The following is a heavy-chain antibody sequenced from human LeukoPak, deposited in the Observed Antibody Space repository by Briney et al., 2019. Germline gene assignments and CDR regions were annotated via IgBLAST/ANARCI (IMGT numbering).Heavy chain of an antibody. CDR1: GFTFSSYD. V-gene: IGHV3-13*01. Sequence: PGGSLRLSCAASGFTFSSYDMHWVRQATGKGLEWVSAIGTAGDTYYPGSVKGRFTISRENAKNSLYLQMNSLRAGDTAVYYCARGREYYDFWSGSALDYWGQGTLVTVSS. D-gene: IGHD3-3*01. CDR2: IGTAGDT. CDR3: ARGREYYDFWSGSALDY. J-gene: IGHJ4*02.